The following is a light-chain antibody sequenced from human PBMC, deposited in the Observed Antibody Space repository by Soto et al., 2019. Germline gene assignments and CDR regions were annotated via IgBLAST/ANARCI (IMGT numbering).Light chain of an antibody. Sequence: EIVLAQSPGTLSLSPGERATLSCRAIQGVSSSYLGWYQLKRGQAPRLLIYGASSRATGIPDRFSGSGSGTDFTLTISRLEPEDFAVYYCQQYGSSPRVTFGPGTKVDIK. V-gene: IGKV3-20*01. CDR3: QQYGSSPRVT. J-gene: IGKJ3*01. CDR1: QGVSSSY. CDR2: GAS.